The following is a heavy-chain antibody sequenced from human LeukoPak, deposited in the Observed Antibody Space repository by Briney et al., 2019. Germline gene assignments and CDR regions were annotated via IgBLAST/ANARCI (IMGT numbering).Heavy chain of an antibody. CDR2: IIPIFGTA. CDR3: ASNGDYLDLFDY. CDR1: GGTFSSYA. D-gene: IGHD4-17*01. V-gene: IGHV1-69*13. J-gene: IGHJ4*02. Sequence: LVKVSCKASGGTFSSYAISWVRQAPGQGLEWMGGIIPIFGTANYAQKFQGRVTITADESTSTAYMELSSLRSEDTAVYYCASNGDYLDLFDYWGQGILVTVSS.